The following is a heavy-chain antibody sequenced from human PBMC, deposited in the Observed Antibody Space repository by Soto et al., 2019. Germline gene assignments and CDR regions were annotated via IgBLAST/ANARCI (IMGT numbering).Heavy chain of an antibody. CDR3: AKVYSGSYYGTTFDY. CDR1: GFTFSSYG. V-gene: IGHV3-30*18. J-gene: IGHJ4*02. Sequence: PGGSLRLSCAASGFTFSSYGMHWVRQAPGKGLEWVAVISYDGSNKYYADSVKGRFTISRDNSKNTLYLQMNSLRAEDTAVYYCAKVYSGSYYGTTFDYWGQGTLVTVSS. D-gene: IGHD1-26*01. CDR2: ISYDGSNK.